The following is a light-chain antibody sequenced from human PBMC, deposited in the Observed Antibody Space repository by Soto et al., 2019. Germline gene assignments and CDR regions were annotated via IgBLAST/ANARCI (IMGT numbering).Light chain of an antibody. J-gene: IGKJ4*01. CDR3: QPYLDFPLT. CDR2: WAS. Sequence: DIVMTQSPDSLAVSLGERATINCKSSQTVLSTSNNRDYLAWYQQKPGQPPKLLINWASTRLSGVPDRFSGSGSGTDFTLTISSLQAEDVEVYYCQPYLDFPLTLGGGTKVDIK. CDR1: QTVLSTSNNRDY. V-gene: IGKV4-1*01.